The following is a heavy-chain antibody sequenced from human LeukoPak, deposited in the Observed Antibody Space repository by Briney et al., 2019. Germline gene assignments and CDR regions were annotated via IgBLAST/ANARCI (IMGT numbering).Heavy chain of an antibody. CDR3: ARAAGYYYDSSGYSGAFDI. Sequence: SETLSLTCAVYGGSFSGYYWSWIRQPPGKGLEWIGSIYYSGSTYYNPSLKSRVTISVDTSKNQFSLKLSSVTAADTAVYYCARAAGYYYDSSGYSGAFDIWGQGTMVTVSS. J-gene: IGHJ3*02. CDR1: GGSFSGYY. D-gene: IGHD3-22*01. CDR2: IYYSGST. V-gene: IGHV4-34*01.